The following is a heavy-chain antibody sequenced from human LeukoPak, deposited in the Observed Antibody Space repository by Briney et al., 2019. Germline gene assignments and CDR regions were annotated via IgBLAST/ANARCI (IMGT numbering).Heavy chain of an antibody. D-gene: IGHD2-15*01. CDR3: ARHVYCSGGSCYSHYYYYMDV. Sequence: SETLSLTCTVSGDSISSGDYYWSWIRQPAGKGLEWIGRIYTSGSTNYNPSLKSRVTISVDTSKNQFSLKLSSVTAADTAVYYCARHVYCSGGSCYSHYYYYMDVWGKGTTVTISS. J-gene: IGHJ6*03. CDR1: GDSISSGDYY. V-gene: IGHV4-61*02. CDR2: IYTSGST.